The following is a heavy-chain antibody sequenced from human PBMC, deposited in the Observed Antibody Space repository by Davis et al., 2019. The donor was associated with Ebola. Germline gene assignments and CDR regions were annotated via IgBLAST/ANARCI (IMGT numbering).Heavy chain of an antibody. J-gene: IGHJ5*02. Sequence: MPSETLSLTCTVSGGSISSGGYYWSWIRQHPGKGLEWIGYIYYSGSTYYNPSLKSRVTISVDTSKNQFSLKLSSVTAADTAVYYCAGYYDFWSGYFAGFDPWGQGTLVTVSS. CDR2: IYYSGST. CDR1: GGSISSGGYY. CDR3: AGYYDFWSGYFAGFDP. V-gene: IGHV4-31*03. D-gene: IGHD3-3*01.